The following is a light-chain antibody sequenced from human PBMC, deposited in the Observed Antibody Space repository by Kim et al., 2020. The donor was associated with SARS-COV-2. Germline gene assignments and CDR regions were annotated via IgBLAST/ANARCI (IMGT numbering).Light chain of an antibody. J-gene: IGLJ1*01. CDR2: DVN. CDR3: SSYTSSSTYV. CDR1: SSDVGGYNY. V-gene: IGLV2-14*04. Sequence: GQSITISCTGTSSDVGGYNYVSWYQQYPGKAPKLMIYDVNKRPLGVYNRFSGSKSGNTASLTISGLQAEDEGDYYCSSYTSSSTYVFGPGTKVTVL.